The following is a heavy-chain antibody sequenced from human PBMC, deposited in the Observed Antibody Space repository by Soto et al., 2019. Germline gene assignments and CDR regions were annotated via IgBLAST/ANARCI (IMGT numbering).Heavy chain of an antibody. CDR3: AKTTVAGLYYYYRMDV. CDR2: ISYDGSNK. D-gene: IGHD6-19*01. Sequence: GGSLRLSCAASGFTFSSYGMHWVRQAPGKGLEWVAVISYDGSNKYYADSVKGRFTISRDNSKNTLYLQMNSLRAEDTAVYYCAKTTVAGLYYYYRMDVWGQGTTVTVSS. V-gene: IGHV3-30*18. CDR1: GFTFSSYG. J-gene: IGHJ6*02.